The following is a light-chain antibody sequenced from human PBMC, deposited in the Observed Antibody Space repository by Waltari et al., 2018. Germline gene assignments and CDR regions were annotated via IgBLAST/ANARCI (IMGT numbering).Light chain of an antibody. V-gene: IGLV3-1*01. CDR1: KLGDNY. Sequence: SYELTQPTSVYVAPGQTASITCSGDKLGDNYTCCYPQKPGHSPVLVIHQDTKRPSGIPERFSGSNSGNTATLTISGTQAIDEADYYCQAWDSSYARVFGGGTKLTVL. CDR2: QDT. J-gene: IGLJ2*01. CDR3: QAWDSSYARV.